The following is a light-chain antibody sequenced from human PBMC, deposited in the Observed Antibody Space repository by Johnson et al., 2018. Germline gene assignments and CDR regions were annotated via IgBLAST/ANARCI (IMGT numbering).Light chain of an antibody. CDR1: SSNIGNNY. Sequence: QSVLTQSPSVSAAPGQKVTISCSGSSSNIGNNYVSWYQQLPGTAPKLLIYEKNKRASGIPDRFSGSKSGTSATLGITGLQTGDEADYYCGTWDSSLSAGNVFGTGTKVSVL. CDR2: EKN. J-gene: IGLJ1*01. V-gene: IGLV1-51*02. CDR3: GTWDSSLSAGNV.